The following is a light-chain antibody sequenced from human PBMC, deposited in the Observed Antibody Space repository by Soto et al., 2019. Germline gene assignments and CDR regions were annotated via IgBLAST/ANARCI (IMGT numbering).Light chain of an antibody. CDR2: AAS. CDR3: QKYSSVIT. J-gene: IGKJ5*01. V-gene: IGKV1-27*01. Sequence: DIQITQSPSSLSASVGDRVTITCRASQGISNFLAWYQQKPGKVPKLLISAASTLQSGVPSRFSGSGSGTDFTLTITSPQPEDVATYYCQKYSSVITFGQGTRLEIK. CDR1: QGISNF.